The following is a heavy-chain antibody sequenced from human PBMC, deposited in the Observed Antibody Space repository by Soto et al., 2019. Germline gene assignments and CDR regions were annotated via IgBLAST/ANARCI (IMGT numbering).Heavy chain of an antibody. CDR2: INHSGST. J-gene: IGHJ4*02. Sequence: SETLSLTCAVYGGSFSGYYWSWIRQPPGKGLEWIGEINHSGSTNYNPSLKSRVTISVDTSKNQFSLKLSSVTAADTAVYYCARGSLKLDYWGQGTLVTVSS. CDR1: GGSFSGYY. V-gene: IGHV4-34*01. CDR3: ARGSLKLDY.